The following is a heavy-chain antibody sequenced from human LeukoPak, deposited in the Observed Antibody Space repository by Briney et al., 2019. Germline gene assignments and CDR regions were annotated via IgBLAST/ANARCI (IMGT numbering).Heavy chain of an antibody. V-gene: IGHV3-48*02. CDR1: GFSFSEYD. J-gene: IGHJ4*02. Sequence: GGSLRLSCAASGFSFSEYDMSWVRQAPGKGLEWVSYIHTSGRAMYYADPVKGRFTISRDNAKDSLYLQMSSLRDEDTAVYYCARDLSDRSADYWGQGTLVTVAS. CDR2: IHTSGRAM. CDR3: ARDLSDRSADY. D-gene: IGHD3-22*01.